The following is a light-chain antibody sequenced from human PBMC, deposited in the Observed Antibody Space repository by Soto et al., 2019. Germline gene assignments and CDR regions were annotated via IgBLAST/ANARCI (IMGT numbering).Light chain of an antibody. CDR1: SSDVGSYNL. V-gene: IGLV2-23*01. CDR3: CSFAGTSSYV. J-gene: IGLJ1*01. CDR2: EGS. Sequence: QSALTQPASVSGSPGQSITISCTGTSSDVGSYNLVSWYQQYPGKAPKLIIYEGSKRPSGVSNRFSGSKSGNTASLTISGLQAEDEADYYCCSFAGTSSYVFGTGTKLTVL.